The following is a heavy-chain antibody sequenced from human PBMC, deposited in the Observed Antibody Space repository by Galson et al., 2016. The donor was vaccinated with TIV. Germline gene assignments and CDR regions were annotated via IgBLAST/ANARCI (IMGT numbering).Heavy chain of an antibody. D-gene: IGHD7-27*01. CDR3: GRERINWGTFDY. V-gene: IGHV1-46*03. CDR2: INPSGGDA. CDR1: GYTFTSYY. Sequence: SVKVSCKGSGYTFTSYYIHWVRQAPGQGLEWMGRINPSGGDATYAQKFQGRVILTRDTSTSTIYMDLSSLTSDDTAVYFCGRERINWGTFDYWGQGTLVTVSS. J-gene: IGHJ4*02.